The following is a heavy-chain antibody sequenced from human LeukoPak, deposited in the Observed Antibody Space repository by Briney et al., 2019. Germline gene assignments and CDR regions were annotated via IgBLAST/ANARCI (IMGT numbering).Heavy chain of an antibody. CDR1: GYTFATYG. V-gene: IGHV1-18*01. CDR3: ARELYGRFDY. Sequence: ASVKVSCKASGYTFATYGISWVRPAPGQGPEWMGWINPYNGNTKYAQNLQGRVTMTTDTSTSTAYIELRSLRSDDTAVYYCARELYGRFDYWGQGTLVTVSS. J-gene: IGHJ4*02. D-gene: IGHD3-10*01. CDR2: INPYNGNT.